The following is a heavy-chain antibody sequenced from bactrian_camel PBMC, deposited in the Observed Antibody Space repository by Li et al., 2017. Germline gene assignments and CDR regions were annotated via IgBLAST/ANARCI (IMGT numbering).Heavy chain of an antibody. CDR3: ASQRGLGQSGSCRHLEVPDPD. V-gene: IGHV3S31*01. D-gene: IGHD7*01. J-gene: IGHJ4*01. CDR1: GYTYGSRC. CDR2: IITGGGYR. Sequence: VQLVESGGGSVQAGGSLTLTCAASGYTYGSRCMGWYRQVPGKGREAVATIITGGGYRYVAEALRGRFTISRDNAKREIYLQVIDLRPEDTAMYYCASQRGLGQSGSCRHLEVPDPDWGQGTQVTVS.